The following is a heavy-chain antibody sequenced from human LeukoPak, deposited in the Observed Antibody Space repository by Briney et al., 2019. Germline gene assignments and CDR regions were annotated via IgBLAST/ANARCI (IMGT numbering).Heavy chain of an antibody. CDR3: ARDHGSQDSGDWYVFDY. CDR2: FNHYDHT. Sequence: LSGGSLRLSCEASEFTFKNYAMSWVRQAPGKGLEWVSGFNHYDHTFYVDSVKGRFSISRDNSRNMLFLDMNSLRADDTAEYFCARDHGSQDSGDWYVFDYWGRGTLVTVSS. V-gene: IGHV3-23*01. J-gene: IGHJ4*02. CDR1: EFTFKNYA. D-gene: IGHD6-19*01.